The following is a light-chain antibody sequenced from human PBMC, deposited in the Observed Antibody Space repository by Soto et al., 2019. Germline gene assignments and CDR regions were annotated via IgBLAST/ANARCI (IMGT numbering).Light chain of an antibody. Sequence: TLSLSLGERATLSCRASESVSNNLAWYHQRPGQAPRLLIYGASTRATGIPDRFSGSGSGTEFTLTITSLQSEDFGFYFCQQYDYWLSLTSVGGSKVDI. J-gene: IGKJ4*01. V-gene: IGKV3-15*01. CDR3: QQYDYWLSLT. CDR2: GAS. CDR1: ESVSNN.